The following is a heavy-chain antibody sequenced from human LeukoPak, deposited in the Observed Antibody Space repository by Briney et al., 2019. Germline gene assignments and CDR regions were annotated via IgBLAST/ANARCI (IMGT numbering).Heavy chain of an antibody. CDR3: ASDFIAVAGTAPPLFYYYYYGMDV. D-gene: IGHD6-19*01. CDR1: GGTFSSYA. CDR2: IIPILGLA. J-gene: IGHJ6*02. Sequence: SAKVSCKASGGTFSSYAISGGRPPPPRRGEWRVRIIPILGLATNAQKFQGRVTITADKSTSTAYMELSSLRSEDTAVYYCASDFIAVAGTAPPLFYYYYYGMDVWGQGTTVTVSS. V-gene: IGHV1-69*04.